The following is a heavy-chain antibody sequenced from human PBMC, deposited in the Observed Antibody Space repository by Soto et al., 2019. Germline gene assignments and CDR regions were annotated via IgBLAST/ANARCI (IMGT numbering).Heavy chain of an antibody. CDR1: GYTFTSYA. Sequence: GASVKVSCKASGYTFTSYAMHWVRQAPGQRLEWMGWINAGNGNTKYSQKFQGRVTITRDTSASTAYMELSSLRSEDTAVYYCASQEKHCSGGSCYFYSLYYYYGMDVWGQGTTVTAP. V-gene: IGHV1-3*01. D-gene: IGHD2-15*01. CDR3: ASQEKHCSGGSCYFYSLYYYYGMDV. J-gene: IGHJ6*02. CDR2: INAGNGNT.